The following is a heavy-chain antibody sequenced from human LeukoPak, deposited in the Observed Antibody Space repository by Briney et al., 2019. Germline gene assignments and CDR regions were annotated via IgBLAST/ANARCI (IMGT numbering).Heavy chain of an antibody. J-gene: IGHJ4*02. CDR2: IGTAGDT. Sequence: GGSLRLSCAASGFTFSSYDMHWVRQATGKGLEWVSAIGTAGDTYYPGSVKGRFTISRGNAKNSLYLQMNSLRAGDTAVYYCARGAYYDSSGYWYYFDYWGQGTLVTVSS. D-gene: IGHD3-22*01. CDR3: ARGAYYDSSGYWYYFDY. V-gene: IGHV3-13*01. CDR1: GFTFSSYD.